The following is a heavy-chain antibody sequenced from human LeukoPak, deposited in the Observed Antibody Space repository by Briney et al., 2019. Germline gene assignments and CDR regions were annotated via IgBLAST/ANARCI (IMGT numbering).Heavy chain of an antibody. J-gene: IGHJ5*02. D-gene: IGHD3-16*02. Sequence: ASVKVSCKTSGYTFTTNAITWVRQAPGQGLEWVAWISCYNGDTRYAQKFQGRVTVTTDTSTSTAYMELRSLRSDDTAVYYCARDRYMITFGGVIAPFDPWGQGTLVTVSS. CDR2: ISCYNGDT. V-gene: IGHV1-18*01. CDR1: GYTFTTNA. CDR3: ARDRYMITFGGVIAPFDP.